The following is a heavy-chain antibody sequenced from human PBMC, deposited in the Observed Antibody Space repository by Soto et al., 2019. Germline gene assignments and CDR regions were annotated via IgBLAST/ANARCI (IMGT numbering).Heavy chain of an antibody. D-gene: IGHD3-3*01. CDR2: LNAGNDNT. CDR3: ARVGQNYYGMDV. CDR1: GYTFSTYV. V-gene: IGHV1-3*01. Sequence: ASVKVSCKASGYTFSTYVMHWVRQAPGQRLEWMGWLNAGNDNTEYSQKLQGRVTITRDTSASTVYMELSSLSSEYTAVYYCARVGQNYYGMDVWGQGTTVTVSS. J-gene: IGHJ6*02.